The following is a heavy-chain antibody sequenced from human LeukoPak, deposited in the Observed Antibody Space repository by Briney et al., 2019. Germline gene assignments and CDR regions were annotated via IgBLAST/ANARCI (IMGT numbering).Heavy chain of an antibody. D-gene: IGHD2-8*01. V-gene: IGHV1-46*01. J-gene: IGHJ4*02. CDR3: ARGWYYFDY. Sequence: ASVKVSCKASGYTFTNYYMHWVRQAPGQGLEWMGVIKPSGGDTTYAQKFQGRVTLTRDTSTSKVYMELSSLSSEDKAVYYCARGWYYFDYWGQGTLVSVSS. CDR2: IKPSGGDT. CDR1: GYTFTNYY.